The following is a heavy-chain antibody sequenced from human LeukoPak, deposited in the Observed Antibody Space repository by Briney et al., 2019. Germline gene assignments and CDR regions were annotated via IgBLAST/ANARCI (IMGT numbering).Heavy chain of an antibody. CDR1: GFTFSDYY. Sequence: GGSLRLSCAASGFTFSDYYMSWIRQAPGKGLEWVSYISSSGSTIYYADSVKGRFTISRDNVKNSLYLQMNSLRAEDTAVYYCARFASSGYYASAFDIWGQGTMVTVSS. J-gene: IGHJ3*02. D-gene: IGHD3-22*01. CDR3: ARFASSGYYASAFDI. CDR2: ISSSGSTI. V-gene: IGHV3-11*01.